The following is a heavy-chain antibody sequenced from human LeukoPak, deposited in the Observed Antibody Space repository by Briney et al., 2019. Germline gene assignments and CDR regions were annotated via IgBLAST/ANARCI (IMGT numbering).Heavy chain of an antibody. CDR3: ARGMAAAYDYNWFDP. J-gene: IGHJ5*02. CDR1: GGSISSSSYY. CDR2: IYYSGST. V-gene: IGHV4-39*07. D-gene: IGHD5-12*01. Sequence: SETLSLTCTVSGGSISSSSYYWGWIRQPPGKGLEWIGSIYYSGSTYYNPSLKSRVTISVDTSKNQFSLKLNSVTAADTAVYFCARGMAAAYDYNWFDPWGQGILVTVSS.